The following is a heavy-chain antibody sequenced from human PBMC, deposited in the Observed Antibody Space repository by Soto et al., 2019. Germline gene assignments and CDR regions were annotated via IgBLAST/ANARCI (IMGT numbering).Heavy chain of an antibody. D-gene: IGHD2-21*02. V-gene: IGHV1-46*01. Sequence: GASVKVSCKASGYTFTSYYMHWVRQAPGQGLEWMGIINPSGGSTSYAQKFQGRVTMTGDTSTSTVYMELSSLRSEDTAVYYCARAYCGGDCSLWYYYYGMDVWGQGTTVTVSS. CDR1: GYTFTSYY. CDR3: ARAYCGGDCSLWYYYYGMDV. CDR2: INPSGGST. J-gene: IGHJ6*02.